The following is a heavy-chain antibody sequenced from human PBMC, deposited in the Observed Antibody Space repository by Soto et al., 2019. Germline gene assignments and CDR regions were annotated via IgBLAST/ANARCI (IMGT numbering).Heavy chain of an antibody. Sequence: QLQLQESGPGLVKPSETLSLTCTVSGGSISSSSYYWGWIRQPPGKGLEWIGSIYYSGSTYYNPSLKSRVTLAVDTSQNQFSLKLSSVTAADTAVYYCARRSYSSSWSPYYYYYYGLDVWGQGTTVTVSS. V-gene: IGHV4-39*01. D-gene: IGHD6-13*01. CDR3: ARRSYSSSWSPYYYYYYGLDV. CDR2: IYYSGST. J-gene: IGHJ6*02. CDR1: GGSISSSSYY.